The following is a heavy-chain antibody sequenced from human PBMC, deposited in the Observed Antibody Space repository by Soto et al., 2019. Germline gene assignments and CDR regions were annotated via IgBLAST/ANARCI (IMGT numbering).Heavy chain of an antibody. J-gene: IGHJ5*02. CDR3: ATGEGYSGTWTAS. CDR2: ISYDGRNE. D-gene: IGHD1-26*01. Sequence: QVQVVGSGGGVVQPGRSLRLSCAASGFTFRNYAIHWVRQAPGKGLEWVAVISYDGRNEYYADSVRGRLTISRDNSKNTLFLQMNSLRAEETAVYYCATGEGYSGTWTASWGQGTLVTVSS. V-gene: IGHV3-30*04. CDR1: GFTFRNYA.